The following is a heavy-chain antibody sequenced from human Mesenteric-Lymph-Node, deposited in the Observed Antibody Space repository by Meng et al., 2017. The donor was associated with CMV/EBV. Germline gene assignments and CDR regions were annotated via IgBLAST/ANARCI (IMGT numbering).Heavy chain of an antibody. V-gene: IGHV3-21*01. J-gene: IGHJ6*02. CDR3: ASVPASGGMDV. D-gene: IGHD2-2*01. CDR1: GFTFSTSD. CDR2: ISSSSSYI. Sequence: GESLKISCAASGFTFSTSDMHWVRLAPGKGLEWVSSISSSSSYIYYADSVKGRFTISRDNAKNSLYQQMNSLRAEDTAVYYCASVPASGGMDVWGQGTTVTVSS.